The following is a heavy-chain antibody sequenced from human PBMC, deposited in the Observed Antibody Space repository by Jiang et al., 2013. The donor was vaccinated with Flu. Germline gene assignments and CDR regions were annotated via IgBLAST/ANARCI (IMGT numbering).Heavy chain of an antibody. CDR3: AKSPSSITFTSALDY. D-gene: IGHD2/OR15-2a*01. CDR1: GFTFSNYA. J-gene: IGHJ4*02. V-gene: IGHV3-30-3*02. CDR2: ISYDGSDK. Sequence: QLLESGGGVVQPGKSLRLSCAVSGFTFSNYAMFWVRQAPGKGLEWVALISYDGSDKYSADSVKGRFTISRDNSKNTLYLQMNSLRAEDTAVYYCAKSPSSITFTSALDYWGQGTLVTVSS.